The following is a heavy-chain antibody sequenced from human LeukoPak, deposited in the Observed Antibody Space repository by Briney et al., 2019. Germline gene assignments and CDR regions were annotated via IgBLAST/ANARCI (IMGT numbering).Heavy chain of an antibody. Sequence: SETLSLTCTVSGYSISSGYHWAWIRQPPGRGPEWIGTVSHSGATQYNPSLTSRVTISLDTSKNQFSLSLNSVAAADTAVFYCARSMVTTDRNFDHWGQGTLVTVSS. CDR2: VSHSGAT. V-gene: IGHV4-38-2*02. D-gene: IGHD2-21*02. CDR3: ARSMVTTDRNFDH. CDR1: GYSISSGYH. J-gene: IGHJ4*02.